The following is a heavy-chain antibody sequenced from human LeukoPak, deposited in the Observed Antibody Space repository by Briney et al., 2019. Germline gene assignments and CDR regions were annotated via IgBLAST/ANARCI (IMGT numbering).Heavy chain of an antibody. CDR2: ISSSGTYI. Sequence: GGSLRLSCAASGFTFSSYNMHWVRQAPGKGLEWASSISSSGTYIYYADSLKGRFTISRDNAKNSLFLQMNSLRAEDTAVYYCAREGFGFDYWGQGTLVTVSS. CDR1: GFTFSSYN. J-gene: IGHJ4*02. D-gene: IGHD3-10*01. V-gene: IGHV3-21*01. CDR3: AREGFGFDY.